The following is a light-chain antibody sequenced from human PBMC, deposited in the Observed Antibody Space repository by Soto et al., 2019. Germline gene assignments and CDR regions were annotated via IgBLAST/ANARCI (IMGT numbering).Light chain of an antibody. CDR2: GAS. Sequence: EIVLTQSPGTQSLSPGERATLSCRASQSVTSNYLAWYQHKPGQAPRLLIYGASSRATGIPDRFSGSGAGTDFALTISRLEPEDFAVYYCQQYGSSPRTFGQGTKLEIK. J-gene: IGKJ2*01. CDR3: QQYGSSPRT. CDR1: QSVTSNY. V-gene: IGKV3-20*01.